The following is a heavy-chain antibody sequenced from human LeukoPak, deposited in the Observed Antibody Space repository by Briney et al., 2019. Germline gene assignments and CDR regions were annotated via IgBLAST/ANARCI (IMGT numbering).Heavy chain of an antibody. J-gene: IGHJ3*02. CDR3: ASQFEGEFGSFDI. CDR2: ISASGGST. Sequence: GGPLSLSCVASGFPLRRYAMRWARQAPGKGLEWVSSISASGGSTYYADSVKGRYTISRDNSKNTLYLQVNSLRAEDTAVYYCASQFEGEFGSFDIWGQGTMVTVSS. CDR1: GFPLRRYA. V-gene: IGHV3-23*01. D-gene: IGHD3-16*01.